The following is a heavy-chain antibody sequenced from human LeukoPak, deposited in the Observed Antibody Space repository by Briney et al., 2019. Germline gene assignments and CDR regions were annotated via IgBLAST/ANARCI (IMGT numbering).Heavy chain of an antibody. V-gene: IGHV3-74*01. CDR1: GFTFSTYW. CDR3: AKYGGGNLRWFDP. Sequence: GGSLRLSCAASGFTFSTYWMHWVRQAPGKGLVWVSRINTDGSTTTYADSVKGRFTISRDNSKNTLYLQMNSLRAEDTAVYYCAKYGGGNLRWFDPWGQGTLVTVSS. CDR2: INTDGSTT. J-gene: IGHJ5*02. D-gene: IGHD4-23*01.